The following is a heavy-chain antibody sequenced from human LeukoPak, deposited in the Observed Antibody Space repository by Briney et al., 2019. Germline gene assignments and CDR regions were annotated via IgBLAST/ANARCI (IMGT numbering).Heavy chain of an antibody. D-gene: IGHD3-10*01. CDR3: ARRKYYTIEN. J-gene: IGHJ4*02. CDR2: IYYSGRT. CDR1: GDSISSSGY. V-gene: IGHV4-39*01. Sequence: SETLSLTCTVSGDSISSSGYLGWIRQPPGKGLEWIASIYYSGRTYYNPSLKSRITISVDSSKNQFSLRLSSVTAADTAVYYCARRKYYTIENWGQGTLVTVSS.